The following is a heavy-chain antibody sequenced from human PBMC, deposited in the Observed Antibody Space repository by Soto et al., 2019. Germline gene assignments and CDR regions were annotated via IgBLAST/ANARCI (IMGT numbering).Heavy chain of an antibody. J-gene: IGHJ4*02. Sequence: PGGSLRLSCAASGFTFSSYSMNWVRQAPGKGLEWVSSISSSSSYIYYADSVKGRFTISRDNAKNSLYLQMNSLRAEDTAVYYCARDVYAGLEWLSIPYYFDYWGQGTLVTVSS. CDR1: GFTFSSYS. V-gene: IGHV3-21*01. CDR2: ISSSSSYI. D-gene: IGHD3-3*01. CDR3: ARDVYAGLEWLSIPYYFDY.